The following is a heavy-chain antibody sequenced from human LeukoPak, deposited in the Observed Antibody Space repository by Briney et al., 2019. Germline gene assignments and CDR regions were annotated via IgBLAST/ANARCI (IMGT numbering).Heavy chain of an antibody. CDR2: ISGSGGST. D-gene: IGHD6-19*01. CDR1: GFTFSSYA. CDR3: AKAPRGIAVAGDYYFDY. Sequence: GGSLRLSCAASGFTFSSYAMSWVRQAPGKGLEWVSAISGSGGSTYYADSVKGQFTISRDNSKNTLYLQMNSLRAEDTAVYYCAKAPRGIAVAGDYYFDYWGQGTLVTVSS. J-gene: IGHJ4*02. V-gene: IGHV3-23*01.